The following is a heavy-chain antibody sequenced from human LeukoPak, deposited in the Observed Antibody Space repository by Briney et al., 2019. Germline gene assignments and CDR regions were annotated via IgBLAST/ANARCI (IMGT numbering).Heavy chain of an antibody. J-gene: IGHJ4*02. CDR3: AKDYPSAVGASPFEY. CDR1: GFTFSSSG. D-gene: IGHD1-26*01. CDR2: IGYDGSNNYDGSSK. Sequence: GGSLRLSCAASGFTFSSSGMHWVRQAPGKGLEWVTFIGYDGSNNYDGSSKYYADSLKGRLTISRENSKKTLYLQMNSLRPEDTALYYCAKDYPSAVGASPFEYWGQGTLVTVS. V-gene: IGHV3-30*02.